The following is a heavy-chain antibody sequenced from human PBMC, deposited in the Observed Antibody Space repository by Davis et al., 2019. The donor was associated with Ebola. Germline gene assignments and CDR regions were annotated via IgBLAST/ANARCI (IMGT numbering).Heavy chain of an antibody. CDR2: INPHNGNT. V-gene: IGHV1-18*04. CDR3: TRGKWFDP. J-gene: IGHJ5*02. CDR1: GYTFTNYG. Sequence: ASVKVSCKASGYTFTNYGITWVRQAPGQGLEWMGWINPHNGNTNYAQNVQGRVIMTTDTSTHTAYMELSRLRSDDTAMYYCTRGKWFDPWGQGTLVAVSS.